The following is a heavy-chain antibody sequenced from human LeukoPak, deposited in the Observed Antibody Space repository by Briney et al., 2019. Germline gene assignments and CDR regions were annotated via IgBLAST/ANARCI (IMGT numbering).Heavy chain of an antibody. V-gene: IGHV3-23*01. J-gene: IGHJ4*02. CDR1: GFTFSSYW. D-gene: IGHD2-15*01. CDR3: AKQLGYCSDGSCYFPY. CDR2: ISNNGGYT. Sequence: PGGSLRLSCAASGFTFSSYWMNWVRQAPGKGLEWVSAISNNGGYTYYADSVQGRFTISRDNSKSTLCLQMNSLRAEDTAVYYCAKQLGYCSDGSCYFPYWGQGTLVTVSS.